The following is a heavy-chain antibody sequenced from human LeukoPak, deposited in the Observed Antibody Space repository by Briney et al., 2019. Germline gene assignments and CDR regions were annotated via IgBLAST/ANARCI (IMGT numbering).Heavy chain of an antibody. J-gene: IGHJ4*02. CDR2: ISYDGSNK. D-gene: IGHD3-10*01. CDR3: ARERITMVRGVIAGYFDY. V-gene: IGHV3-30-3*01. Sequence: GRSLRLSCAASGFTFSSYAMHWVRQAPGKGLEWVAVISYDGSNKYYADSVKGRFTISRDNSKNTLYLQMNSLRAEDTAVYYCARERITMVRGVIAGYFDYWGQGTLVTVSS. CDR1: GFTFSSYA.